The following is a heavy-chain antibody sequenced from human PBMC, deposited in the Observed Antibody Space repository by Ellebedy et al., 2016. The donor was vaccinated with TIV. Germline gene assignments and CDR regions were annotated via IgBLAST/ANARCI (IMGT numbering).Heavy chain of an antibody. CDR3: VKEVDVYNSPHFDY. D-gene: IGHD5-24*01. CDR2: ISSNGGST. CDR1: GFTFSSYA. Sequence: GESLKISXSASGFTFSSYAMHWVRQSPGKGLEYVSAISSNGGSTYYADSVKGRFTISRDNSKNTLYLQMSSLRAEDTAVYYCVKEVDVYNSPHFDYWGQGTLVTVSS. V-gene: IGHV3-64D*06. J-gene: IGHJ4*02.